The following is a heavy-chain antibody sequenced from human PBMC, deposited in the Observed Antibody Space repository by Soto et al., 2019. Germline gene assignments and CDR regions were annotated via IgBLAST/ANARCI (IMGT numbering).Heavy chain of an antibody. J-gene: IGHJ1*01. Sequence: LGESLKISCKGSGYSFTSYWIGWVRQMPGKGLEWMGIIYPGDSDTRYSPSFQGQVTISADKSISTAYLQWSSLKASDTAMYYCSSLAKRRIEYFQHWGQGTLVTVSS. CDR1: GYSFTSYW. CDR3: SSLAKRRIEYFQH. D-gene: IGHD1-1*01. V-gene: IGHV5-51*01. CDR2: IYPGDSDT.